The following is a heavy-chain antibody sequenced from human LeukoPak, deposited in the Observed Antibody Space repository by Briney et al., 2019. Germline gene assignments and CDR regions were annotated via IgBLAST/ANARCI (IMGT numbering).Heavy chain of an antibody. CDR1: GFTFSAFT. CDR3: ARDIGDPRLPPATRKGFYFNH. V-gene: IGHV3-21*01. CDR2: ISSSGNYI. D-gene: IGHD3-10*01. J-gene: IGHJ4*02. Sequence: PGGSLRLSCTASGFTFSAFTLNWVRLAPGKGLEWVSLISSSGNYIYYADSVKGRFTVSRDNSKNSLYLQMHSLRVEDTAIYYCARDIGDPRLPPATRKGFYFNHWGQETPVTVSS.